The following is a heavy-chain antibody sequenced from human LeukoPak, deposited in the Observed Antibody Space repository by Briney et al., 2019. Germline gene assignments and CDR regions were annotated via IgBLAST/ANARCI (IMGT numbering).Heavy chain of an antibody. V-gene: IGHV1-69*04. D-gene: IGHD6-19*01. CDR2: IIPILGIA. Sequence: SVKVSCKASGGTFSCYAISWVRQAPRQGLEWMGRIIPILGIANYAQKFQGRVTITADKSTSTAYMELSSLKASDTAMYYCARRGYSSSGWYAIDYWGQGTLVTVSS. CDR1: GGTFSCYA. J-gene: IGHJ4*02. CDR3: ARRGYSSSGWYAIDY.